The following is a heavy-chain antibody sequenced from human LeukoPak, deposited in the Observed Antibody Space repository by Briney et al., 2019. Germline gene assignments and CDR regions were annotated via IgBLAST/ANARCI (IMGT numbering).Heavy chain of an antibody. CDR1: GFTFSSYA. V-gene: IGHV3-23*01. CDR2: ISGSDGST. Sequence: PGGSLRLSCAASGFTFSSYAMSWVRQAPGKGLEWVSGISGSDGSTNYADSVRGRFTISRENSKNTLYLQMNSLRAEDTAVYYCTRGGVDYWGQGTLVTVSS. D-gene: IGHD3-16*01. J-gene: IGHJ4*02. CDR3: TRGGVDY.